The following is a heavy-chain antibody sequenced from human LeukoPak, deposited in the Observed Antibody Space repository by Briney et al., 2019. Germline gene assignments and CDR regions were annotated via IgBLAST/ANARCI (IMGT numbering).Heavy chain of an antibody. J-gene: IGHJ4*02. CDR1: GGSISSYY. CDR2: IYYSGST. D-gene: IGHD3-10*01. CDR3: ARDNTMVRGVMPIDY. V-gene: IGHV4-59*12. Sequence: SETLSLTCTVSGGSISSYYWSWIRQPPGKGLEWIGYIYYSGSTYYNPSLKSRVTISVDTSKNQFSLKLSSVTAADTAVYYCARDNTMVRGVMPIDYWGQGTLVTVSS.